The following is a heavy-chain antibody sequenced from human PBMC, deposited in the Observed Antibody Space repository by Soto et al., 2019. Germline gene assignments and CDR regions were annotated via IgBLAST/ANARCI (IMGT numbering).Heavy chain of an antibody. CDR2: ISSSSSYT. CDR3: ARDIRGCSGGSCYRSGPFDY. D-gene: IGHD2-15*01. CDR1: GFTFSDYY. V-gene: IGHV3-11*05. Sequence: GGSLRLSCAASGFTFSDYYMSWIRQAPGKGLEWVSYISSSSSYTNYADSVKGRFTISRDNAKNSLYLQMNSLRAEDTAVYYCARDIRGCSGGSCYRSGPFDYWGQGTLVTVSS. J-gene: IGHJ4*02.